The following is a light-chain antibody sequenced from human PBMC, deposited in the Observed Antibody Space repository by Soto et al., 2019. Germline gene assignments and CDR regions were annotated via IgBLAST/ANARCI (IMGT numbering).Light chain of an antibody. CDR2: DAS. Sequence: EIVMTQSPATLSVSPGERATLSCRASQSVSRYLAWYQQKPGQAPRLLIYDASNRATGIPARFSGSGSGTDFTLTISSLEPEDFAVYYCQHRTTPFTFGGGTKVQIK. CDR3: QHRTTPFT. J-gene: IGKJ4*01. V-gene: IGKV3-11*01. CDR1: QSVSRY.